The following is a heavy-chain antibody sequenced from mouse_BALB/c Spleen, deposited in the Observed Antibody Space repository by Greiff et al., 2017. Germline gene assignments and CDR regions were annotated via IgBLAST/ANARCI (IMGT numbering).Heavy chain of an antibody. CDR3: AREDYGVPAMDY. CDR2: INPNNGGT. Sequence: EVQLQESGPELVKPGASVKISCKTSGYTFTEYTMHWVKQSHGKSLEWIGSINPNNGGTSYNQKFKGKATLTVDKSSSTAYMELRSLTSEDSAVYYCAREDYGVPAMDYWGQGTSVTVSS. V-gene: IGHV1-22*01. D-gene: IGHD1-1*01. CDR1: GYTFTEYT. J-gene: IGHJ4*01.